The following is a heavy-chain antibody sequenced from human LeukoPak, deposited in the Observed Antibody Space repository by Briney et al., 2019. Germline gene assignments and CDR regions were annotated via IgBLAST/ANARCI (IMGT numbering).Heavy chain of an antibody. CDR2: ISYDGSNK. D-gene: IGHD1-26*01. J-gene: IGHJ6*02. Sequence: GRTLRLACAASGFTFSRYGMHWVRQAPGKGLEWVAVISYDGSNKYYADSVKGRFTNSRNNSKNTLYLQMNSLRAEDTAVYYCAKEPGAAHHYYYGMDVWGQGTTVTVSS. V-gene: IGHV3-30*18. CDR1: GFTFSRYG. CDR3: AKEPGAAHHYYYGMDV.